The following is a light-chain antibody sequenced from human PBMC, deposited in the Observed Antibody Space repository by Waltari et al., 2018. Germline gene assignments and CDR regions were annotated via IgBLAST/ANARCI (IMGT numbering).Light chain of an antibody. Sequence: EIVLTQSPGTLSLSPGERATLSCRASQRVSSSYLAWYQQKPGQAPRLLIYGASSRAAGIPDRFSGSGSGTDFTLTISRLEPEDFAVYYCRQYGTSPPLTFGGGTKVEIK. J-gene: IGKJ4*01. V-gene: IGKV3-20*01. CDR2: GAS. CDR3: RQYGTSPPLT. CDR1: QRVSSSY.